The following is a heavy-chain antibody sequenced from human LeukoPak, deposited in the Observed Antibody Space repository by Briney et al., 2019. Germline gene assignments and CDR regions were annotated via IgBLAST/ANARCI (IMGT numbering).Heavy chain of an antibody. CDR2: IKQDGSEK. J-gene: IGHJ4*02. CDR1: GFTFSSYG. V-gene: IGHV3-7*01. Sequence: AGGSLRPSCAASGFTFSSYGMHWVRQAPGKGLEWVANIKQDGSEKDYVDSVKGRFTISRDNAKNSLYLQMNSLRAEDTAVYYCARDRGDIVVIPAAIAYWGQGTLVTVSS. D-gene: IGHD2-2*02. CDR3: ARDRGDIVVIPAAIAY.